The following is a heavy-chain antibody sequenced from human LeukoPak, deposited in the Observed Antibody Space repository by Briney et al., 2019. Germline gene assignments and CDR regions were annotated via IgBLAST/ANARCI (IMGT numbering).Heavy chain of an antibody. J-gene: IGHJ6*03. D-gene: IGHD6-13*01. V-gene: IGHV3-30*18. CDR1: GFTFSSYG. CDR2: ISYDGSNK. Sequence: GGSLRLSCAASGFTFSSYGMHWVRQAPGKGLEWVAVISYDGSNKYYADSVKGRFTISRDNSKNTLYLQMNSLRAEDTAVYYCAKLQQDYYYMDVWGKGTTVTVSS. CDR3: AKLQQDYYYMDV.